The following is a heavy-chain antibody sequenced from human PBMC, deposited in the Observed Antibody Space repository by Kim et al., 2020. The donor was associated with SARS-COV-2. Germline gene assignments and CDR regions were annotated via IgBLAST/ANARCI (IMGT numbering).Heavy chain of an antibody. V-gene: IGHV3-33*01. CDR3: ARDPQGVRGVINGMDV. D-gene: IGHD3-10*01. J-gene: IGHJ6*02. CDR1: GFTFSSYG. Sequence: GGSLRLSCAASGFTFSSYGMHWVRQAPGKGLEWVAVIWYDGSNKYYADSVKGRFTISRDNSKNTLYLQMNSLRAEDTAVYYCARDPQGVRGVINGMDVWGQGTTVIVSS. CDR2: IWYDGSNK.